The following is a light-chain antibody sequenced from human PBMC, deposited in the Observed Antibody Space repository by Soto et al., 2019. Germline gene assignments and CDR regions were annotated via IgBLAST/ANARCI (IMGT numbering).Light chain of an antibody. J-gene: IGKJ1*01. CDR1: QTVNSDY. CDR3: HQFGYSPRT. Sequence: EIVFAQSPGTPSFSPGETFTPSRRSSQTVNSDYLAWFQQRPGQAPRLLIFATSRRATDIPDRFSGSGSGTDFTLAIRRLEPEEFAVYYCHQFGYSPRTFGQGTKVDIK. CDR2: ATS. V-gene: IGKV3-20*01.